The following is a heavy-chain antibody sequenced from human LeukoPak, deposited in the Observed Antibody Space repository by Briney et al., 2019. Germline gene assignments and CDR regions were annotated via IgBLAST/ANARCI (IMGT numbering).Heavy chain of an antibody. Sequence: GGSLRLSCAASGFTFTTFTMNWVRQTPLKGLEWISSISRSGTYIYYADSVRGRFTISRDDAQNTLYLQMNSLRAEDTAVYYCAKSFGPVIAAAGTGADWGQGTLVTVSS. CDR3: AKSFGPVIAAAGTGAD. V-gene: IGHV3-21*04. CDR2: ISRSGTYI. D-gene: IGHD6-13*01. J-gene: IGHJ4*02. CDR1: GFTFTTFT.